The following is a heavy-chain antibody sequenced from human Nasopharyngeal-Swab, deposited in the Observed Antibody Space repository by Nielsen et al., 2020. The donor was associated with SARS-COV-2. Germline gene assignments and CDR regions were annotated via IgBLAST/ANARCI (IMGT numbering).Heavy chain of an antibody. Sequence: GGSLRLSCAASGFTFSSYAMSWVRQAPGKGLEWASAISGSGGSTYYADSVKGRFTISRDNSKNTLYLQMNSLRAEDTAVYYCAKEGYYDFWSGYYATHYYGMDVWGQGTTVTVSS. V-gene: IGHV3-23*01. CDR2: ISGSGGST. CDR1: GFTFSSYA. CDR3: AKEGYYDFWSGYYATHYYGMDV. D-gene: IGHD3-3*01. J-gene: IGHJ6*02.